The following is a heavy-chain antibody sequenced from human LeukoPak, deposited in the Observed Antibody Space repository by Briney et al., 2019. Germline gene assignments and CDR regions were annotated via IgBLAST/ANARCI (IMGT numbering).Heavy chain of an antibody. Sequence: PGGSLRLSCAASGFTFSSYSMNWVRQAPGKGLEWVSSISSSSSYIYYADSVKGRFTISRDNAKNSLYLQMNSLRAEDTAVYYCARGIPGSYKGYYFDYWGQGTLVTVAS. V-gene: IGHV3-21*01. J-gene: IGHJ4*02. D-gene: IGHD1-26*01. CDR2: ISSSSSYI. CDR3: ARGIPGSYKGYYFDY. CDR1: GFTFSSYS.